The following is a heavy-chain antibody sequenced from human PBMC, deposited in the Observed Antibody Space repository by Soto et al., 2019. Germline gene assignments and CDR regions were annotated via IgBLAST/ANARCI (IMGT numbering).Heavy chain of an antibody. D-gene: IGHD3-10*01. V-gene: IGHV1-69*01. CDR2: IIPVFGTA. CDR3: ARSHSVFGSFYYGMDV. CDR1: GGTFSSYA. J-gene: IGHJ6*02. Sequence: QVQLVQSGAEVKKPGSSGKVSCTSSGGTFSSYAYSWVRQAPGQGLEWMGGIIPVFGTATYAQNFQGRLTITADESTRTAYMELSSLRSEDTAVYYCARSHSVFGSFYYGMDVWGQGTTVTVYS.